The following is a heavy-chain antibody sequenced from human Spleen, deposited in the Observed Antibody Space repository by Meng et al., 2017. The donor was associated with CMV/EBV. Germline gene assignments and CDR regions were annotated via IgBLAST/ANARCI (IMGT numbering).Heavy chain of an antibody. CDR1: GFTFSSYG. CDR3: AKDSSSWYSPASD. CDR2: IRYDGGNK. J-gene: IGHJ4*02. Sequence: GESLKISCVAFGFTFSSYGMHWVRLAPGKGLEWVAFIRYDGGNKYYADSVKGRFTISRDSSKNTVYLQMNSLRPVDTAVYYCAKDSSSWYSPASDWGQGTLVTVSS. V-gene: IGHV3-30*02. D-gene: IGHD6-13*01.